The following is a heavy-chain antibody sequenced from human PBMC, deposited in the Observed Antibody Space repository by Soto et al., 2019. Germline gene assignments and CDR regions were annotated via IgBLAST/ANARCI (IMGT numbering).Heavy chain of an antibody. Sequence: SETLSLTGTVCGGSISSPYYYWSWIRQHPGKGLEWIGYIYYSGNTYYNPSLKSRLTISVDTSKNQFSLKLKSVTAAETAVYDCARGLSEATVVTCYLDYWGQGSRVHVSS. CDR1: GGSISSPYYY. CDR3: ARGLSEATVVTCYLDY. J-gene: IGHJ4*02. CDR2: IYYSGNT. D-gene: IGHD4-17*01. V-gene: IGHV4-31*03.